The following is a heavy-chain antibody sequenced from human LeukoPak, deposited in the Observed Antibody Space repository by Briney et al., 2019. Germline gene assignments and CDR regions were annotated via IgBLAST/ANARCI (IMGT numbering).Heavy chain of an antibody. CDR2: IYPGDSDT. CDR3: AISPEGDGYNLYFDY. D-gene: IGHD5-12*01. J-gene: IGHJ4*02. Sequence: GESLKISCKGSGYSFTSYWIGWVRQMPGKGLEWMGIIYPGDSDTRYSPSFQGQVTISADKSISTAYLQWSSLKASDTAMYYCAISPEGDGYNLYFDYWGQGTLVTVSS. V-gene: IGHV5-51*01. CDR1: GYSFTSYW.